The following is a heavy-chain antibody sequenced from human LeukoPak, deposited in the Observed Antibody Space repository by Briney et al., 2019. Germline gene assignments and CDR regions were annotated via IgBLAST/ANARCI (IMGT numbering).Heavy chain of an antibody. D-gene: IGHD2-2*01. CDR3: ARGSGRYCSSTSCFIDY. V-gene: IGHV3-11*01. CDR1: GFTFSDYY. CDR2: ISSSGSTI. Sequence: SGGSLRLSCAASGFTFSDYYMSWIRQAPGKGLEWVSYISSSGSTIYYADSVKGRFTISRDNAKNSLYLQMNSLRAEDTAVYYCARGSGRYCSSTSCFIDYWGQGTLVTVSS. J-gene: IGHJ4*02.